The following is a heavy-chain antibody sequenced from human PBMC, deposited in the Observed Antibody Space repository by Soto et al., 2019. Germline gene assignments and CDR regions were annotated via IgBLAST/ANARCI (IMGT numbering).Heavy chain of an antibody. V-gene: IGHV3-48*01. D-gene: IGHD3-16*01. J-gene: IGHJ4*02. CDR2: ISSSSSTI. CDR3: ARGRVEDDYIWGSYGSDY. Sequence: GGSLRLSCAASGFTFSSYSMNWVRQAPGKGLEWVSYISSSSSTIYYADSVKGRFTISRDNAKNSLYLQMNSLRAEDTAVYYCARGRVEDDYIWGSYGSDYWGQGTLVTVSS. CDR1: GFTFSSYS.